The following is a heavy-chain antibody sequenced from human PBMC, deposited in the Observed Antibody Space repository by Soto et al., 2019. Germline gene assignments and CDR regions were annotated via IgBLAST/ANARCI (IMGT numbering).Heavy chain of an antibody. CDR3: ARGDNYCSGGGCTYYYYGMDV. J-gene: IGHJ6*02. D-gene: IGHD2-15*01. CDR1: GFTFSSYA. CDR2: ISYDGSNK. V-gene: IGHV3-30-3*01. Sequence: PGGSLRLSCAASGFTFSSYAMHWVRQAPGKGLEWVAVISYDGSNKYYADSVKGRFTISRDNSKNTLYLQMNSLRAEDTAVYYCARGDNYCSGGGCTYYYYGMDVWGQGTTVTVSS.